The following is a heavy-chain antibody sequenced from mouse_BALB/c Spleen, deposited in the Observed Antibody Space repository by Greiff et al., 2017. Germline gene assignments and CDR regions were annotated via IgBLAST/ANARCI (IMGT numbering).Heavy chain of an antibody. CDR3: ARSYYGNYDYAMDY. V-gene: IGHV1-31*01. D-gene: IGHD2-10*01. CDR1: GYSFTGYY. CDR2: INPYNGAT. J-gene: IGHJ4*01. Sequence: VQLQQSGPELVKPGASVKISCKASGYSFTGYYMHWVKQSHVKSLEWIGRINPYNGATSYNQNFKDKASLTVDKSSSTAYMELHSLTSEDSAVYYCARSYYGNYDYAMDYWGQGTSVTVSS.